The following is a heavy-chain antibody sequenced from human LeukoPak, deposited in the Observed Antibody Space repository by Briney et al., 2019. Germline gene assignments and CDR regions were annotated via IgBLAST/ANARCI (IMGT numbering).Heavy chain of an antibody. J-gene: IGHJ3*02. Sequence: GGSLRLSCAASGFTFSIHGMHWVRQAPGRGLQWVALISYDGNHKYYADSVKGRFTVSRDISKNTLYLQMNSLRDDDTAVYYCARDQVVVTAWGGFDIWGQGTMVTVSS. D-gene: IGHD2-21*02. V-gene: IGHV3-30*03. CDR1: GFTFSIHG. CDR2: ISYDGNHK. CDR3: ARDQVVVTAWGGFDI.